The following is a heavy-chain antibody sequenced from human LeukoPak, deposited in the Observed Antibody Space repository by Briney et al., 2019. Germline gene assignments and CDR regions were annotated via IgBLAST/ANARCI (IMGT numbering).Heavy chain of an antibody. CDR1: GFTFSSYS. CDR2: ISSSSSNI. D-gene: IGHD1-1*01. CDR3: ARCTTGRTFGSLREIKRSREIDY. J-gene: IGHJ4*02. V-gene: IGHV3-21*01. Sequence: GGSLRLSCAASGFTFSSYSMNWVRQAPGKGLEWVSSISSSSSNIYYADSVKGRFTISRDNAKNSLYLQMNSLRVKDTAVYYCARCTTGRTFGSLREIKRSREIDYWGQGTLVTVSS.